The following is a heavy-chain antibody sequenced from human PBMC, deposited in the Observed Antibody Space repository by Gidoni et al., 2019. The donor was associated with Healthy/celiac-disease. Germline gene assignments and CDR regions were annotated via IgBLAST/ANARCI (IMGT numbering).Heavy chain of an antibody. D-gene: IGHD2-2*01. CDR3: AKGPKYQPLLPLFDY. V-gene: IGHV3-43*01. CDR2: ISWDGGST. CDR1: GFTFADYT. J-gene: IGHJ4*02. Sequence: EVQLVESGGVVVQPGRSLRTSCAASGFTFADYTMPWVRPAPGKGLAWVSLISWDGGSTYYADSVTGRFTISRDNSKNSMYLPMNSLRTEDTALYYCAKGPKYQPLLPLFDYWGQGTLVTVSS.